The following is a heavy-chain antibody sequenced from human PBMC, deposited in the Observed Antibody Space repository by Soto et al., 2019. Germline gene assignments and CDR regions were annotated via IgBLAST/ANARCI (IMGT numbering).Heavy chain of an antibody. D-gene: IGHD3-10*01. V-gene: IGHV3-23*01. CDR1: GFPFSSIG. J-gene: IGHJ4*02. Sequence: EVRLLESGGGLVQPGGSLRLSCAASGFPFSSIGMSWVRQSPGKGLEWVSAIGGNGFSTYYADSVKGRFTISRDNSKNTLYLQVNSLRAEDTALYYCAKDLEVRGVIKPLDYWGQGTLVTVSS. CDR3: AKDLEVRGVIKPLDY. CDR2: IGGNGFST.